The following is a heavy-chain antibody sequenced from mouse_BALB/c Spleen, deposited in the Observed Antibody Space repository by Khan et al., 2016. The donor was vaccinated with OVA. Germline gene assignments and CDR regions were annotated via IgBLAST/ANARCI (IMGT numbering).Heavy chain of an antibody. CDR2: IYPGDGDT. CDR3: ARHYVMDY. Sequence: QVQLKESGAELVRHGSSVKISCKASGYAFSSYWMNWVKQRPGQGLEWIGQIYPGDGDTNYNGKFKGKATLTAYKSSSTAYMQLSSLTSEDSAVYFCARHYVMDYWGQGTSVTVSS. CDR1: GYAFSSYW. J-gene: IGHJ4*01. V-gene: IGHV1-80*01.